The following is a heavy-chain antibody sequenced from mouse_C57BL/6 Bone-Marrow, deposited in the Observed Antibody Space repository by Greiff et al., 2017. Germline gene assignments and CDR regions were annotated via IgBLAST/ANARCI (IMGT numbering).Heavy chain of an antibody. V-gene: IGHV1-81*01. Sequence: QVQLQQSGAELARPGASVKLSCKASGYTFTSYGISWVKQRTGQGLEWIGEIYPRSGNTYYNEKFKGKATLTADKSSSTASMELRSLTSEDSAVYFCARHYDYAWFAYWGQGTLVTVSA. J-gene: IGHJ3*01. CDR1: GYTFTSYG. D-gene: IGHD2-4*01. CDR3: ARHYDYAWFAY. CDR2: IYPRSGNT.